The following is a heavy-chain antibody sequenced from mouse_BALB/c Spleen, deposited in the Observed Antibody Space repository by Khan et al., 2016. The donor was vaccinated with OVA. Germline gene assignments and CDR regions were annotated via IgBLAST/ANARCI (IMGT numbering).Heavy chain of an antibody. CDR2: IYYSGTV. D-gene: IGHD1-1*01. CDR1: GDSITSGY. V-gene: IGHV3-5*02. Sequence: QLEESGPSLVKPSQTLSLTCSVTGDSITSGYWSWIRQFPGNKLEWIGNIYYSGTVTYNPSLTSRTTITRDTSKNRFFLEMNSLTAEDTATYYCARDYGSLYWYFDVWGAGTTVTVSS. J-gene: IGHJ1*01. CDR3: ARDYGSLYWYFDV.